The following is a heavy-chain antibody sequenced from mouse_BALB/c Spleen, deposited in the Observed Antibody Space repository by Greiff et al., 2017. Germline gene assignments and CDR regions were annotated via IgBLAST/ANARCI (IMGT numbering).Heavy chain of an antibody. Sequence: EVKLMESGGGLVKPGGSLKLSCAASGFTFSSYAMSWVRQTPAKRLEWVASISSGGSTYYPDSVKGRFTISRDNARNILYLQMSSLRSEDTAMYYCARRAGQGYAALYAMDYWGQGTSVTVSS. J-gene: IGHJ4*01. D-gene: IGHD2-14*01. CDR2: ISSGGST. CDR1: GFTFSSYA. V-gene: IGHV5-6-5*01. CDR3: ARRAGQGYAALYAMDY.